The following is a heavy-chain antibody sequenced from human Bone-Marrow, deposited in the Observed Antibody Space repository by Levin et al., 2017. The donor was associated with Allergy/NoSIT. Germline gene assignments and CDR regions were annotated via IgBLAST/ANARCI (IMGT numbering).Heavy chain of an antibody. V-gene: IGHV3-74*01. D-gene: IGHD2-2*01. CDR2: IKSDGSDA. Sequence: QPGGSLRLSCAASGFTFSSYWMHWVRQGPGKGLVWVSRIKSDGSDAIYADSVKGRFTISRDNAKSTLYLQMNSLRAEDTAVYYCARRSRYCTSTNCLSPRAYYMDVWGKGTTVTVSS. CDR3: ARRSRYCTSTNCLSPRAYYMDV. J-gene: IGHJ6*03. CDR1: GFTFSSYW.